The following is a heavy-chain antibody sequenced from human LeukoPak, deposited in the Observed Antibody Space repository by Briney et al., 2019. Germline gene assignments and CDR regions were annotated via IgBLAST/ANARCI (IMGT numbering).Heavy chain of an antibody. V-gene: IGHV4-34*01. D-gene: IGHD6-13*01. CDR3: ARRGSWTYYYAMDV. CDR2: IRHSGST. Sequence: PSETLSLTCDVSVGSFNDYYWSWIRQAPGKGQEWIGEIRHSGSTNYNPSLKGRVTVSVDTSKNQFSLRLTSVTAADTAVYYCARRGSWTYYYAMDVWGQGTTVTVSS. J-gene: IGHJ6*02. CDR1: VGSFNDYY.